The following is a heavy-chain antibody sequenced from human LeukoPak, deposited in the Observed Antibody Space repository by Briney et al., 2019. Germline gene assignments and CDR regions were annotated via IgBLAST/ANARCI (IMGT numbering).Heavy chain of an antibody. CDR2: ISSSSSTI. CDR1: GFTFSSYG. D-gene: IGHD1-26*01. J-gene: IGHJ6*03. CDR3: ARRPNTWVRRPYYYHMDV. Sequence: PGRSLRLSCAASGFTFSSYGMNWVRQAPGKGLEWVSYISSSSSTIYYADSVKGRFTISRDNAKNSLYLQMNSLRAEDTAVYYCARRPNTWVRRPYYYHMDVWGKGTTVTVSS. V-gene: IGHV3-48*04.